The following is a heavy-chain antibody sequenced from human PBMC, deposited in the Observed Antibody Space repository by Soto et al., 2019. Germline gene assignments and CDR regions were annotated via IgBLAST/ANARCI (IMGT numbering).Heavy chain of an antibody. J-gene: IGHJ3*02. CDR2: INHSGST. Sequence: QVQLQQWGAGLLKPSETLSLTCAVYGGSFSGYYWSWIRQHPGKGLEWIGEINHSGSTNYNPSLKSRVTISVDTSKNQFSLKLSSVTAADTAVYYCAGRYCSGGSCLPAFDIWGQVTMVTVSS. CDR1: GGSFSGYY. V-gene: IGHV4-34*01. CDR3: AGRYCSGGSCLPAFDI. D-gene: IGHD2-15*01.